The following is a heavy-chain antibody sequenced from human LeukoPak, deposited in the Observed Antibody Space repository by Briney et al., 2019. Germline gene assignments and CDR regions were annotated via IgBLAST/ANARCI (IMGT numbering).Heavy chain of an antibody. Sequence: SETLSLTCTVPGGSISSSSYYWGWIRQPPGKGLEWIGSIYYSGSTYYNPSLKSRVTISVDTSKNQFSLKLSSVTAADTAVYYCARLSERWEMATIYGEGIKAYYFDYWGQGTLVTVSS. CDR3: ARLSERWEMATIYGEGIKAYYFDY. CDR1: GGSISSSSYY. D-gene: IGHD5-24*01. CDR2: IYYSGST. J-gene: IGHJ4*02. V-gene: IGHV4-39*01.